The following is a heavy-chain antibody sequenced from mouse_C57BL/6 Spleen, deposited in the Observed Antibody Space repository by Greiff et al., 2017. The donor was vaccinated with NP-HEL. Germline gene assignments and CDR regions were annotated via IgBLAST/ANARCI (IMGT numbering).Heavy chain of an antibody. CDR2: IDPSDSYT. J-gene: IGHJ3*01. Sequence: QVQLQQPGAELVRPGTSVKLSCKASGYTFTSYWMHWVKQRPGQGLEWIGVIDPSDSYTNYNQKFKGKATVTVDTSSSTAYMQLSSLTSEDSAVYYCAILRPWFAYWGQGTLVTVSA. V-gene: IGHV1-59*01. D-gene: IGHD1-2*01. CDR3: AILRPWFAY. CDR1: GYTFTSYW.